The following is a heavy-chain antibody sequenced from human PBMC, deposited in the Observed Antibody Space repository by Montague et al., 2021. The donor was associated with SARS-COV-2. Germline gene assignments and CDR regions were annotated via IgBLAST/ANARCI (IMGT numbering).Heavy chain of an antibody. D-gene: IGHD3-10*01. V-gene: IGHV3-23*01. CDR1: GFTFSAYA. CDR3: AKGMDRMVQGIIIWKNGDYFDY. J-gene: IGHJ4*02. CDR2: VSGGVGNT. Sequence: SLRLSCAASGFTFSAYAMNWVHQAPGRGLERVAGVSGGVGNTYYADSVKGRFTISRDNSKKALYLQLNTLRPEDTAVYYCAKGMDRMVQGIIIWKNGDYFDYWGQGTLVAVSS.